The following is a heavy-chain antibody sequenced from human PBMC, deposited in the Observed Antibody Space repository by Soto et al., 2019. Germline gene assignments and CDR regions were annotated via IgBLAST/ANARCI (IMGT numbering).Heavy chain of an antibody. J-gene: IGHJ5*02. Sequence: QVQLVQSGAEVKKPGASVKVSCKASGYTFTNNDVSWVRPATGQGLEWMGWMNPGSGDTGYAQKFQGRVTMTRDISIATAYMELNSLTSEDTAIYYCARMESFGSLNWFDPWGQGTLVTVSS. CDR1: GYTFTNND. V-gene: IGHV1-8*02. CDR2: MNPGSGDT. D-gene: IGHD5-18*01. CDR3: ARMESFGSLNWFDP.